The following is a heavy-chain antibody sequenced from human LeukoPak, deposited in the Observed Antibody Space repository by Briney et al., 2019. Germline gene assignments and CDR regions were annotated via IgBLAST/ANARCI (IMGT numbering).Heavy chain of an antibody. J-gene: IGHJ4*02. V-gene: IGHV2-5*02. CDR3: AHRRSGYNWNHGDFDY. CDR2: IYWDDDK. CDR1: GFSLSTTGVG. Sequence: SGPTLVKPTQTLTLTCSFSGFSLSTTGVGVGWIRQSPGKALEWLALIYWDDDKRYNPSLKTRLTIVKDTSNNHVVLLMINMDPVDTATYYCAHRRSGYNWNHGDFDYWGQGNPVTVSS. D-gene: IGHD1-14*01.